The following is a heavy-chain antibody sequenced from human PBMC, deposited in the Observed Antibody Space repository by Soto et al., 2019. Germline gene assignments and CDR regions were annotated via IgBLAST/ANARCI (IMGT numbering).Heavy chain of an antibody. J-gene: IGHJ4*02. CDR1: GFSFDYYW. CDR3: ARGGDPDY. D-gene: IGHD2-21*02. CDR2: LQTDGSHP. V-gene: IGHV3-74*01. Sequence: EVQLVESGGGLVQPGGSLRLSCVASGFSFDYYWMHWVRQAPGEGLMWVSRLQTDGSHPAYADSVKGRFAISRDNAKNTLCLQMNNLRAEDTAVYYCARGGDPDYWGQGTLVTVSS.